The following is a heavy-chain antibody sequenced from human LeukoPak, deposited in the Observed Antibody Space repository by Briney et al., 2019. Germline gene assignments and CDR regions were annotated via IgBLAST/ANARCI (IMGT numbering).Heavy chain of an antibody. CDR1: GGSISGYY. V-gene: IGHV4-59*08. J-gene: IGHJ5*02. CDR3: ARHVGGGGVLRFDP. CDR2: IYYSGST. D-gene: IGHD3-3*01. Sequence: PETLSLTCTVSGGSISGYYWSWVRQPPGKGLEWIGYIYYSGSTNYNPSLKSRVTILVDTSKNQFSLKLTSVTAADTAVYYCARHVGGGGVLRFDPWGQEPWSPSPQ.